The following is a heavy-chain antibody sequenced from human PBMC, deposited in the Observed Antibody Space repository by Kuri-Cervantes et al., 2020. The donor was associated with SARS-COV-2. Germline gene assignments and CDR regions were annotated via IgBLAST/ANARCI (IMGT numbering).Heavy chain of an antibody. Sequence: ETLSLTCTVSGGSISSYYWNWIRQPPGKGLEWVANIKQDGSEKYYVDSVKGRFTISRDNAKNSLYLQMNSLRAEDTAVYYCARDGGRDYDFWSGYSYYYYYYMDVWGKGTTVTVSS. CDR1: GGSISSYY. CDR2: IKQDGSEK. J-gene: IGHJ6*03. V-gene: IGHV3-7*01. D-gene: IGHD3-3*01. CDR3: ARDGGRDYDFWSGYSYYYYYYMDV.